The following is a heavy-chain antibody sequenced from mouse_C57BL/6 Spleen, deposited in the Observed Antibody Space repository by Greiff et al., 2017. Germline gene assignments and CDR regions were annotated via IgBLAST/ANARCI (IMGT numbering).Heavy chain of an antibody. CDR2: INPSNGGN. CDR1: GYTFTSYW. Sequence: QVQLQQPGTELVKPGASVKLSCKASGYTFTSYWMHWVKQRPGQGLEWIGNINPSNGGNNYNEKFKSKGKLTVDKSYSTAYMQLSSLTSEDSAVSYCAKGLRESVAYWGQGTLVTVSA. V-gene: IGHV1-53*01. J-gene: IGHJ3*01. CDR3: AKGLRESVAY. D-gene: IGHD2-4*01.